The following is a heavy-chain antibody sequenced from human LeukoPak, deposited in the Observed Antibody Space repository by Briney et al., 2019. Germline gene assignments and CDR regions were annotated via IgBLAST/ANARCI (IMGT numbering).Heavy chain of an antibody. Sequence: GGSLRLSCAASGFTFSSYGMHWVRQAPGQGLKWVALIRYDGGKEYYADSVKGRFTISRDNSKNMLYLQMNSLRADDTAIYYCAPSEEKQQLDPWGQGTLVTVSS. CDR2: IRYDGGKE. CDR1: GFTFSSYG. D-gene: IGHD6-13*01. V-gene: IGHV3-30*02. CDR3: APSEEKQQLDP. J-gene: IGHJ5*02.